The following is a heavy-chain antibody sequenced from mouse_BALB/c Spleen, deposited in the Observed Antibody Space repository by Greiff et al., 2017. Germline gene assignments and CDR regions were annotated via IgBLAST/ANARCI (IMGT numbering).Heavy chain of an antibody. CDR2: ISSGRSTI. Sequence: EVKLMESGGGLVQPGGSRKLSCAASGFTFSSFGMHWVRQAPERGLAWVAYISSGRSTIYYADTLKGRFTISRDTPKNTLFLQMTSLRSEDTAMYDCARGNYYLDYWGQGTTLTVSA. V-gene: IGHV5-17*02. CDR1: GFTFSSFG. D-gene: IGHD2-1*01. J-gene: IGHJ2*01. CDR3: ARGNYYLDY.